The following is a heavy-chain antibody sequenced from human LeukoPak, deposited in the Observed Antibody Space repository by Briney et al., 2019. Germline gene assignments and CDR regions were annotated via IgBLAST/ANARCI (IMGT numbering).Heavy chain of an antibody. CDR2: INSDGSTT. J-gene: IGHJ4*02. Sequence: SGGSLRLSCAASGFTFSNYWMHWVRQAPGKGLVWVSRINSDGSTTTYADSVKGRFTISRDNAKNRLYLQMNSLRAEDTAVYYCARERTTGNDYWGQGTLVTVSS. CDR1: GFTFSNYW. V-gene: IGHV3-74*01. D-gene: IGHD4-17*01. CDR3: ARERTTGNDY.